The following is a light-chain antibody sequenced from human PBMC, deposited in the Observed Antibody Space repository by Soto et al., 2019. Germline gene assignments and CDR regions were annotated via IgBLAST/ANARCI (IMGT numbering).Light chain of an antibody. CDR3: SSYTTSSPLRV. CDR2: DVS. V-gene: IGLV2-14*03. Sequence: QSVLTQPASVSGSPGQSITISCTGTSSDVGGYEYVSWYQQHPGKAPKRIIYDVSDRPSGVSNRFSGSKSGNTASLAISGLQAEDEADYYCSSYTTSSPLRVFGTGTKLTVL. CDR1: SSDVGGYEY. J-gene: IGLJ1*01.